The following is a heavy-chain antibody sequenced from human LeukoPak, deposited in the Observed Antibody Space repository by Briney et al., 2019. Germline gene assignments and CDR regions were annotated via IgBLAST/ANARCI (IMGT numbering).Heavy chain of an antibody. Sequence: PGGSLRLSCAASGFTFSSYDMHWVRQATGKGLEWVSAIGTAGDTYYPGSVKGRFTISRENAKNSLYLQMNSLRAEDTAVYYCATNYGSGSYYLRRGSEAWGQGTLVTVSS. CDR2: IGTAGDT. J-gene: IGHJ5*02. V-gene: IGHV3-13*01. CDR1: GFTFSSYD. CDR3: ATNYGSGSYYLRRGSEA. D-gene: IGHD3-10*01.